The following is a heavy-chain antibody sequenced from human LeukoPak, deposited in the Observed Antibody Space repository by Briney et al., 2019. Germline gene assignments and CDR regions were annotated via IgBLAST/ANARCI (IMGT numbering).Heavy chain of an antibody. V-gene: IGHV4-38-2*02. CDR2: IYHSGDT. D-gene: IGHD1-26*01. J-gene: IGHJ4*02. CDR1: GFSISNGYY. Sequence: SETLSLTCTVSGFSISNGYYWGWIRQPPGKGLEWIGSIYHSGDTSYNPSLKSRVTISVDTSKNQFSLRLSSVTAADTAVYYCARRFVGGRYPGFDYWGQGTLVTVSS. CDR3: ARRFVGGRYPGFDY.